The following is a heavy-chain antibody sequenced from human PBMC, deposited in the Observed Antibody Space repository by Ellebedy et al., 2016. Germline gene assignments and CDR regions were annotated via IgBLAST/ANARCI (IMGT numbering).Heavy chain of an antibody. J-gene: IGHJ4*02. V-gene: IGHV3-23*01. CDR1: GSGFSFRDSW. D-gene: IGHD3-10*01. Sequence: GGSLRLSCTGSGSGFSFRDSWMTWVRQAPGKGPEWVAAVVGSGERTFYANSVKGRFTISRDNSKNRLFLQMSGLEVEDTATYYCANVGGSGSYYNGYWGQGTLVTVSS. CDR3: ANVGGSGSYYNGY. CDR2: VVGSGERT.